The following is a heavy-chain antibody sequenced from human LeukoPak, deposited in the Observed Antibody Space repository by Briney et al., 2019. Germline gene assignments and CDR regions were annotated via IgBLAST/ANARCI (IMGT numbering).Heavy chain of an antibody. D-gene: IGHD3-10*02. CDR2: INHSGST. CDR3: ARSDNYVWFDP. J-gene: IGHJ5*02. Sequence: SETLSLTCAVYGGSFSGYYWSWIRQPPGKGLEWSGEINHSGSTNYNPSLKSRVTISVDKSKNQFSLKLSSVTAADTAVYYCARSDNYVWFDPWGQGTLVTVSS. CDR1: GGSFSGYY. V-gene: IGHV4-34*01.